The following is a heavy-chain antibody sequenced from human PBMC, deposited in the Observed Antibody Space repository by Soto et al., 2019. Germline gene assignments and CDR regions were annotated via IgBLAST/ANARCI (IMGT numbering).Heavy chain of an antibody. CDR3: ASEDLSGDGYNSGNDAFDI. CDR1: GGPICSGGYY. CDR2: IDDSGST. J-gene: IGHJ3*02. D-gene: IGHD5-12*01. V-gene: IGHV4-31*01. Sequence: QVQLQEAGPGLVKPSQTLSLTCTVSGGPICSGGYYGSWISQHPGKSLEWIGSIDDSGSTYYNPSLNIQVTISIDTAKTQFSLKLSSVTAADTAVYYCASEDLSGDGYNSGNDAFDIWGQGTMVTVSS.